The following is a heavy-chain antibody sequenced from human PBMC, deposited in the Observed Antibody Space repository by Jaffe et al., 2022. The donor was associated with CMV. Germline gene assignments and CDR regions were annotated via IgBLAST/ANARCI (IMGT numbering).Heavy chain of an antibody. CDR2: ISYDGNSK. V-gene: IGHV3-30*18. CDR3: AKDITQYSSGWYVDGIDQ. Sequence: QVQLVESGGGVVQPGRSLRLSCAASGFPFSNYGMHWVRQAPGKGLEWVAVISYDGNSKYYRDSVKGRLTISRDNSKNTLYLQINSLRAEDTALYYCAKDITQYSSGWYVDGIDQWGHGTLVTVSS. CDR1: GFPFSNYG. D-gene: IGHD6-13*01. J-gene: IGHJ4*01.